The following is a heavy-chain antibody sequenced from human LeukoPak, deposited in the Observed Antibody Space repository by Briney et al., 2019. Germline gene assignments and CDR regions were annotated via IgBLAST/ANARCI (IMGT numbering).Heavy chain of an antibody. V-gene: IGHV4-59*08. D-gene: IGHD6-6*01. Sequence: SETLSLTCTVSGGSLSRYYWSWIRQPPGKGLEWIGHIYYSGSTNYNPPLKSRVTISVDTSKNQFSLKLNSVTAADTAVYYCARSSSSSSRYYYGMDVWGQGTTVTVSS. CDR1: GGSLSRYY. CDR2: IYYSGST. J-gene: IGHJ6*02. CDR3: ARSSSSSSRYYYGMDV.